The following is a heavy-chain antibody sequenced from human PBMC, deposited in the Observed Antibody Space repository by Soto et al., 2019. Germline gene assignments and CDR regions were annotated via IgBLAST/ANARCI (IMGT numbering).Heavy chain of an antibody. J-gene: IGHJ4*02. CDR2: IIPIFGTA. D-gene: IGHD2-8*01. CDR1: GGTFSSYA. CDR3: ARCPYCTNGVSTPDFDY. V-gene: IGHV1-69*12. Sequence: QVQLVQSGAEVKKPGSLVKVSCKASGGTFSSYAISWVRQAPGQGLEWMGGIIPIFGTANYAQKFQGRVTITADESTSTAYMELSSLRSEDTAVYYCARCPYCTNGVSTPDFDYWGQGTLVTVSS.